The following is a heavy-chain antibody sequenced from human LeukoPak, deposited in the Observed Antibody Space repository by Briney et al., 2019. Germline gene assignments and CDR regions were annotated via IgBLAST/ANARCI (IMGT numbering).Heavy chain of an antibody. J-gene: IGHJ4*02. D-gene: IGHD3-10*01. CDR1: GGSISSGGYY. Sequence: SETLSLTCTVSGGSISSGGYYWSWIRQPPGKGLEWIGYIHHSGSTYYNPSLKSRVTISVDRSKNQFSLKLSSVTAADTAVYYCARGDPHYYAERDWGQGILVTVSS. CDR3: ARGDPHYYAERD. CDR2: IHHSGST. V-gene: IGHV4-30-2*01.